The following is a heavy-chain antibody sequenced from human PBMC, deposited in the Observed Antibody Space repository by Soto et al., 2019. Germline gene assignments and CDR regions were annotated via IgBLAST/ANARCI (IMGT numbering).Heavy chain of an antibody. CDR1: GYRFTSYW. D-gene: IGHD2-2*01. CDR3: ARPYCSSTSCSYHYDH. V-gene: IGHV5-51*01. Sequence: EVQLVQSGAEVKKPGESLKISCKGSGYRFTSYWIGWVRQMPGKGLEWMGSIYPGDSDTRYSPSFQGQVTISADKTISTAYLQWSSLKASDTAMYYCARPYCSSTSCSYHYDHWGQGTLVTVSS. J-gene: IGHJ4*02. CDR2: IYPGDSDT.